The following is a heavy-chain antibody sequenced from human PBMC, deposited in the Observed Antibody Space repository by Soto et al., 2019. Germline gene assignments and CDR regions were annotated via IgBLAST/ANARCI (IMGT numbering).Heavy chain of an antibody. CDR3: ARVPGNYEAFDI. V-gene: IGHV3-48*03. CDR2: ISSSGSTI. Sequence: SLRLSCAASGFTFSSYEMNWVRQAPGKGLEWVSYISSSGSTIYYADSVKGRFTISRDNAKNSLYLQMNSLRAEDTAVYYCARVPGNYEAFDIWGQGTMVTVSS. D-gene: IGHD4-4*01. J-gene: IGHJ3*02. CDR1: GFTFSSYE.